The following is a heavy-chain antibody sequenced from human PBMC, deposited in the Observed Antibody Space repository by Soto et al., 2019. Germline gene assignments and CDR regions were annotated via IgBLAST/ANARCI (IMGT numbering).Heavy chain of an antibody. J-gene: IGHJ3*02. CDR3: ARDCSGGSCYQSATLGAFDT. V-gene: IGHV3-53*04. CDR1: GFTGSSDY. Sequence: GGSLRLSCAASGFTGSSDYMSWVRQAPGKGLEWVSVIYSGGSTYYADSVKGRFTISRHNSKNTLYLQMNSLRAEDTAVYYCARDCSGGSCYQSATLGAFDTRGQGTMVTV. CDR2: IYSGGST. D-gene: IGHD2-15*01.